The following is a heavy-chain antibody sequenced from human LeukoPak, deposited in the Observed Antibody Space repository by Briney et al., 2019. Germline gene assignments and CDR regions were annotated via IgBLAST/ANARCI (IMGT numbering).Heavy chain of an antibody. J-gene: IGHJ3*01. Sequence: GGSLRLSCAASGFTFSSSWMSWVRQAPGKGLEWAANIKEEGSHKYYVGSVRGRLTISRDNPKNSVYLQMNSLRAEDTAIYYCARQARGARAAFDVWGQGTMVTVFS. V-gene: IGHV3-7*01. CDR2: IKEEGSHK. D-gene: IGHD4/OR15-4a*01. CDR1: GFTFSSSW. CDR3: ARQARGARAAFDV.